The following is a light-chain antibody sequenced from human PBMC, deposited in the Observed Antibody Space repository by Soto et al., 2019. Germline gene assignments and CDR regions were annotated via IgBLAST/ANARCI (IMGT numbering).Light chain of an antibody. J-gene: IGKJ4*01. CDR3: QQYGSSPFT. CDR1: QSVSSNY. Sequence: EIVLTQSPGTLSLSPGERATLSCRASQSVSSNYLAWYQQKPGQAPRLLIYGASSRATGIPDRFSGSGSGTAFTLTISRLEPEEFAVYYCQQYGSSPFTFGGGTKVEIK. CDR2: GAS. V-gene: IGKV3-20*01.